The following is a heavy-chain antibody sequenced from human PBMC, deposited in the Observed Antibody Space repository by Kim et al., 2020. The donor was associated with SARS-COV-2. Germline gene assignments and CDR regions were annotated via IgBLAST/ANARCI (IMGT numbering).Heavy chain of an antibody. J-gene: IGHJ4*02. CDR3: ARDEGDCSSTSCYSDAY. CDR2: INPNSGGA. Sequence: ASVKVSCKASGYTFTGYYMHWVRQAPGQGLEWMGWINPNSGGANYAQKFQGRVTMTRDTSISTAYMELSRLRSDDTAVYYCARDEGDCSSTSCYSDAYWGQGTLVTVSS. V-gene: IGHV1-2*02. CDR1: GYTFTGYY. D-gene: IGHD2-2*01.